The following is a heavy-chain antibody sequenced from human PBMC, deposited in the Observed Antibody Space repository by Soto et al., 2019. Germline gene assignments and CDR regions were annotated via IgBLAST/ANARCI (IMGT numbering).Heavy chain of an antibody. J-gene: IGHJ4*02. CDR2: MNTNTGNT. Sequence: QVLLVQSGADVKQPGASVKVSCKTSGYTFTEFDINWVRQAPGQRLEWMGWMNTNTGNTGYAQKFQGRVTMTRDTSISTAYMALRRLRSEDTAVYYCARVVRFFGGHAGYWGQGTLVTVSS. CDR1: GYTFTEFD. CDR3: ARVVRFFGGHAGY. D-gene: IGHD3-3*01. V-gene: IGHV1-8*01.